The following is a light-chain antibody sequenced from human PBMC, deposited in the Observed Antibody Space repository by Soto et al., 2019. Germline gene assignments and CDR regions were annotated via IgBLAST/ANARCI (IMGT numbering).Light chain of an antibody. CDR2: LGS. V-gene: IGKV2-28*01. J-gene: IGKJ2*01. Sequence: DIVMTQSPLSLPVTPGEPASISCRSSQSLLYSNGYNYLDWYLQKPGQSPQLLIYLGSNRSSGVPERFSGSGSGTDFTLKISRVEAEDVGVYYCMQALQTPRAFGQGTKLEIK. CDR3: MQALQTPRA. CDR1: QSLLYSNGYNY.